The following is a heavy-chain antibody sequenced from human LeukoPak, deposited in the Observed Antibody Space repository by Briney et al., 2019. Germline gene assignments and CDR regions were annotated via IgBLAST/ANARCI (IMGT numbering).Heavy chain of an antibody. J-gene: IGHJ6*02. V-gene: IGHV3-30-3*01. D-gene: IGHD3-10*01. CDR2: ISYDGSNK. Sequence: GGSLRLSCAASGFTFSSYAVHWVRQAPGKGLEWVAVISYDGSNKYYADSVKGRFTISRDNSKNTLYLQMNSLRAEDTAVYYCARDLITMVRGVMFYYYYGMDVWGQGTTVTVSS. CDR3: ARDLITMVRGVMFYYYYGMDV. CDR1: GFTFSSYA.